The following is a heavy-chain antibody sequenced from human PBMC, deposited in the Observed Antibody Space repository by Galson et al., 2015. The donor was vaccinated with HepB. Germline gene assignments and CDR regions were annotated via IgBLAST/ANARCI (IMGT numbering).Heavy chain of an antibody. V-gene: IGHV3-74*01. CDR3: ARELDFWSPSDFDY. D-gene: IGHD3-3*01. J-gene: IGHJ4*02. CDR1: GFTFGTYW. CDR2: INSDGSST. Sequence: SLRLSCAASGFTFGTYWMHWVRQGPGKGLVWVSRINSDGSSTSYANSVKGRFTISRDNAKNTLYLQMNSLRAEDTAVYYCARELDFWSPSDFDYWGQGTLVTVSS.